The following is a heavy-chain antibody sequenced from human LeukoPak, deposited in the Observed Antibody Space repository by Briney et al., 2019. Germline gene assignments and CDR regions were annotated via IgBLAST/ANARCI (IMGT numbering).Heavy chain of an antibody. Sequence: ASVTVSCKASGHTFSNYGFSWVRQAPGQGLEWMGWISANNGVADYAQKLQGRVTLTTDTSTSTAYMELRSLRSDDTAVYYCAREPPPYYDGLTGYYRDHYYGMDVWGQGTTVTVSS. V-gene: IGHV1-18*01. D-gene: IGHD3-9*01. J-gene: IGHJ6*02. CDR3: AREPPPYYDGLTGYYRDHYYGMDV. CDR1: GHTFSNYG. CDR2: ISANNGVA.